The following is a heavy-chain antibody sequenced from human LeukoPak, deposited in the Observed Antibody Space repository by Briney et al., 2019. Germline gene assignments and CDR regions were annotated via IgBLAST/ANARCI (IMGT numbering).Heavy chain of an antibody. CDR1: GYSISSGYY. CDR2: IYHSGGT. CDR3: ARTPYCSSASCSRFDP. V-gene: IGHV4-38-2*01. Sequence: SETLSLTCAVSGYSISSGYYWGWIRQPPGKGLEWIGSIYHSGGTYYNPSLKSRVTISVDTSKNQFSLKLSSVTAADTAVYYCARTPYCSSASCSRFDPWGQGTLVTVSS. J-gene: IGHJ5*02. D-gene: IGHD2-2*01.